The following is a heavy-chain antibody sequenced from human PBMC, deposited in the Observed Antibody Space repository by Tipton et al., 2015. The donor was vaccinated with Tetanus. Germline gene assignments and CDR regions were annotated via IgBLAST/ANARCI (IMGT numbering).Heavy chain of an antibody. CDR2: ISDTASTI. CDR1: GLSFSDYF. J-gene: IGHJ4*02. V-gene: IGHV3-11*01. Sequence: SLRLSCAASGLSFSDYFMGWVRQAPGEGLEWISYISDTASTIHYADSVRGRFTISRDNAKESLFLEMNSLRAEDTAVYYCVREDILLNIYAAFDLWGQGTLVTVSS. D-gene: IGHD2-15*01. CDR3: VREDILLNIYAAFDL.